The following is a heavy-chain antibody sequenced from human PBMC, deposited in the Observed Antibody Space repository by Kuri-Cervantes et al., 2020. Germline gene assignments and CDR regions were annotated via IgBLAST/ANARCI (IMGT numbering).Heavy chain of an antibody. J-gene: IGHJ6*03. V-gene: IGHV3-30*02. Sequence: GGSLRLSCAASGFTFSSYGMHWVRQAPGKGLEWVAFIRYDGSNKYYADSVKGRFTISRDNSKNTLYLQMNSLRAEDTAVYYCARAPVTMVRGEDYYHYLDVWGKGITVTVSS. CDR1: GFTFSSYG. CDR3: ARAPVTMVRGEDYYHYLDV. CDR2: IRYDGSNK. D-gene: IGHD3-10*01.